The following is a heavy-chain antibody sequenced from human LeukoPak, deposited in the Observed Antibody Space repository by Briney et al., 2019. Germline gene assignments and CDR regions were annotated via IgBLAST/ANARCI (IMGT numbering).Heavy chain of an antibody. Sequence: SETLSLTCAVYGGSFSGYYWSWIRQPPGKGLEWIGEINYSGSTNYNPSLKSRVTISVDTSKNQFSLKLSSVTAADTAVYYCASTPTGYSSGWYGFWGQGTLVTVSS. CDR2: INYSGST. CDR1: GGSFSGYY. D-gene: IGHD6-19*01. CDR3: ASTPTGYSSGWYGF. V-gene: IGHV4-34*01. J-gene: IGHJ4*02.